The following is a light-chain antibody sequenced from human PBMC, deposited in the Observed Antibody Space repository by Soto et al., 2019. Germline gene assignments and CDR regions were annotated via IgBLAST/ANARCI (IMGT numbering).Light chain of an antibody. CDR1: QSVSNN. CDR2: VAS. J-gene: IGKJ1*01. V-gene: IGKV3-15*01. Sequence: EIVMTQSPATLSVSPGERGTLSCRASQSVSNNLAWYQQKPGQTPRLLIYVASTRATGIPARFSGFGSGTVFTLAISSLQSEDFAIYDWQQYSNWPRTFGQGTKVEIK. CDR3: QQYSNWPRT.